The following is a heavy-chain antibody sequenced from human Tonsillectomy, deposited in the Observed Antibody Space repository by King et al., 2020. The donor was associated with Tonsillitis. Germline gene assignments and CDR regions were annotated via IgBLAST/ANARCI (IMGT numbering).Heavy chain of an antibody. CDR3: ARVSSGSYWYFDY. V-gene: IGHV4-59*01. Sequence: VQLQESGPGLVKPSETLSLTCTVSGGSISSYYWSWIRQRKGLEWIGYGYYSGSTNYNPPVKSRVTISVDTSKNQFSLKLRSVTAADTAVYYCARVSSGSYWYFDYWGQGTLVTVSS. CDR1: GGSISSYY. D-gene: IGHD1-26*01. CDR2: GYYSGST. J-gene: IGHJ4*02.